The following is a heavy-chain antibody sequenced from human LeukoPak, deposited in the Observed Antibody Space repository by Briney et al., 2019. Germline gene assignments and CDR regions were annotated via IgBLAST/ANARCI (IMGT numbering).Heavy chain of an antibody. CDR1: GFTVSSNY. Sequence: GGSLRLSCAASGFTVSSNYISWVRQAPGKGLEWVSLIYTSGSTIYYADSVKGRFTISRDNAKNSLYLQMNSLRAEDTAVYYCARDTVPAAWWGQGTLVTVSS. V-gene: IGHV3-11*04. CDR2: IYTSGSTI. D-gene: IGHD2-2*01. J-gene: IGHJ4*02. CDR3: ARDTVPAAW.